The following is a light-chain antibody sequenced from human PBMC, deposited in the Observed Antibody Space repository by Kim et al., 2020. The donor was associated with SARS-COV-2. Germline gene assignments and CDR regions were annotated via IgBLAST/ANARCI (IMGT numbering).Light chain of an antibody. CDR2: GAS. J-gene: IGKJ4*01. V-gene: IGKV1-NL1*01. CDR1: IKNS. CDR3: QQYYASPFT. Sequence: IKNSLAWYQQRPGKAPKFLLYGASRLASGVPSRFSGSGSGTAYTLTITGLQAEDLGTYYCQQYYASPFTFGGGTKVDIK.